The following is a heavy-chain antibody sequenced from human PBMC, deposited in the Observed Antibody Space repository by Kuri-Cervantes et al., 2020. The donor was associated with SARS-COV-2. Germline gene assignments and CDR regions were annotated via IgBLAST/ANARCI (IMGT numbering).Heavy chain of an antibody. J-gene: IGHJ4*02. Sequence: GESLKISCAASGFTFSSYAMSWVRQAPGKGLEWVSAISGSGGSTYYADSVKGRFTISRDNSKNTLYLQMNSLRAEDTAVYYCVRDGDHRNFDYWGQGTLVTVSS. CDR3: VRDGDHRNFDY. CDR2: ISGSGGST. CDR1: GFTFSSYA. D-gene: IGHD1-14*01. V-gene: IGHV3-23*01.